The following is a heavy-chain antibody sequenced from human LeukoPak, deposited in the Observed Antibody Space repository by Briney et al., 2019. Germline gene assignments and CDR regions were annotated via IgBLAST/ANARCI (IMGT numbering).Heavy chain of an antibody. Sequence: SETLSLTCAVYGGSFSGYYWSWIRQPPGKGLEWIGEINHSGSTNYNPSLKSRVTISVDTSKNRFSLKLSSVTAADTAVYYCARFYCTNGVCLIGFDPWGQGTLVTVSS. D-gene: IGHD2-8*01. CDR3: ARFYCTNGVCLIGFDP. CDR1: GGSFSGYY. V-gene: IGHV4-34*01. J-gene: IGHJ5*02. CDR2: INHSGST.